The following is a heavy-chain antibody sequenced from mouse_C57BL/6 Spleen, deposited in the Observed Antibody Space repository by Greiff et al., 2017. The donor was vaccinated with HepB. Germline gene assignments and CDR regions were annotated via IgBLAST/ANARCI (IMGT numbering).Heavy chain of an antibody. CDR1: RFTFSDYG. D-gene: IGHD1-1*01. Sequence: VQLKESGGGLVKPGGSLKLSCAASRFTFSDYGMHWVRQAPEKGLEWVAYISSGSSTIYYADTVKGRFTISRDNAKNTLFLQMTSLRSEDTAMYYCARSITTVAWFAYWGQGTLVTVSA. V-gene: IGHV5-17*01. CDR3: ARSITTVAWFAY. CDR2: ISSGSSTI. J-gene: IGHJ3*01.